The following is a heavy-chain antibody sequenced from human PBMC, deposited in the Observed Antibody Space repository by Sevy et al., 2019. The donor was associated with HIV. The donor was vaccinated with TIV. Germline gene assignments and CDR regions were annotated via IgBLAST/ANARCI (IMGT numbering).Heavy chain of an antibody. CDR1: GGSFSGYY. V-gene: IGHV4-34*01. CDR3: ARRCPKPGYYYYYGMDV. D-gene: IGHD2-8*01. J-gene: IGHJ6*02. CDR2: INHSGST. Sequence: SETLSLTCAVYGGSFSGYYWSWIRQPPGKGLEWIGEINHSGSTNYNPSLKSRVTISVDTSKNQFSLKLSSVTAADTAVYYYARRCPKPGYYYYYGMDVWGQGTTVTVSS.